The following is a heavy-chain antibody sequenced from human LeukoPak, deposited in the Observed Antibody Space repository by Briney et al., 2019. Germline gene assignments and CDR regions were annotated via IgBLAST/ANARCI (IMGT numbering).Heavy chain of an antibody. CDR1: GYTFTCYY. V-gene: IGHV1-2*06. CDR3: ARVLVNEVYCSGGSCPHYCYYMDV. D-gene: IGHD2-15*01. Sequence: ASVKVTCKASGYTFTCYYMHWLRRAPGQGREWMGRINPNSGGTNYAQKFQGRVTMTRDTSISTAYMELSRQRSDDTAVYYCARVLVNEVYCSGGSCPHYCYYMDVWGKGTTVTVSS. J-gene: IGHJ6*03. CDR2: INPNSGGT.